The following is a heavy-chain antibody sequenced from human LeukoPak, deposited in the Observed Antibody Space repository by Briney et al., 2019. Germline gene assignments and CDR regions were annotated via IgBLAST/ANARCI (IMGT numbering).Heavy chain of an antibody. CDR3: ARLHYGSGNYYMDV. CDR2: VFYSGGT. CDR1: GVSFSSSDYY. D-gene: IGHD3-10*01. Sequence: SETLSLTCTVSGVSFSSSDYYCAWIRQPPGKGLEWIGTVFYSGGTSYNPSLKSRLTLSVDTSKNQFSLKLNSMTAADTAVYYCARLHYGSGNYYMDVWGQGTTVTVSS. V-gene: IGHV4-39*07. J-gene: IGHJ6*02.